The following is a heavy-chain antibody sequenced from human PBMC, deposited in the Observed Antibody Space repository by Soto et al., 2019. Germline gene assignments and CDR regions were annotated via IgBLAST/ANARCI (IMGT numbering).Heavy chain of an antibody. Sequence: EVQLLESGGGLVQPGGSLRLSCAASGFMFANYAMGWVRQAPGRGLELVSAIPGSGGGTYYADSVKCRGTVSRDNSKNTLYLQMHSLRVEDTAIFSCAKWDTHGLIPPPVGGNYYYYDMDVWGQGTTVTVSS. CDR3: AKWDTHGLIPPPVGGNYYYYDMDV. CDR2: IPGSGGGT. V-gene: IGHV3-23*01. CDR1: GFMFANYA. D-gene: IGHD5-18*01. J-gene: IGHJ6*01.